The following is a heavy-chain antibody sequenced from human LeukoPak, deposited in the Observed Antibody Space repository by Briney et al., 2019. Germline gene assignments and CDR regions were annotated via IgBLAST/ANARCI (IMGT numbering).Heavy chain of an antibody. D-gene: IGHD1-14*01. V-gene: IGHV3-23*01. CDR3: AEVLTGWTLTGAFDI. CDR2: ISGSGGST. J-gene: IGHJ3*02. CDR1: GFTFSSYA. Sequence: PGGSLRLSCAASGFTFSSYAMSWVRQAPGKGLEWVSAISGSGGSTYYADSVKGRFTISRDNSKNTLYLQMNSLRAEDTAVYYCAEVLTGWTLTGAFDIWGQGTMVTVSS.